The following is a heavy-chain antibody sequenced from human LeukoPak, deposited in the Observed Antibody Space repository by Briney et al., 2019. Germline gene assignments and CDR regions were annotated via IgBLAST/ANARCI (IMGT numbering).Heavy chain of an antibody. Sequence: ASVKVSCKASGYTFTSYGISWVRQAPGQGLEWMGWISAYNGNTNYAQKLQGRVTMTRDTSISTAYMELSRLRSDDTAVYYCAREDSSGWYRYWGQGTLVTVSS. CDR2: ISAYNGNT. J-gene: IGHJ4*02. CDR3: AREDSSGWYRY. CDR1: GYTFTSYG. D-gene: IGHD6-19*01. V-gene: IGHV1-18*01.